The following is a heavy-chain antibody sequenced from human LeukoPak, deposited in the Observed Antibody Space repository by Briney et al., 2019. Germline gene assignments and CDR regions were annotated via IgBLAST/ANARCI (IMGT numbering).Heavy chain of an antibody. V-gene: IGHV4-4*02. CDR3: AKEIVGAPTPGAY. CDR1: TDSITSNW. Sequence: SETQSLTCAVSTDSITSNWWSWVRQPPGKGLEWIGEVHKSGSTNYYPSLQSRVTISIDKSKNQIALELTSVTAADTAVYYCAKEIVGAPTPGAYWGQGILVTVSS. J-gene: IGHJ4*02. D-gene: IGHD1-26*01. CDR2: VHKSGST.